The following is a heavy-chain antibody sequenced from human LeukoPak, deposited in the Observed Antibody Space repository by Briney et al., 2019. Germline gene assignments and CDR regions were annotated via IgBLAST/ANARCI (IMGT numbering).Heavy chain of an antibody. CDR3: AKDSKWEPYNHYGMDV. CDR1: GFTFSSYA. D-gene: IGHD1-26*01. J-gene: IGHJ6*02. V-gene: IGHV3-23*01. CDR2: ISGSGGST. Sequence: GSLRLSCAASGFTFSSYAMSWVRQAPGKGLEWVSAISGSGGSTYYADSVKGRFTISRDNSKNTLYLQMNSLRAEDTAVYYCAKDSKWEPYNHYGMDVWGQGTTVTVSS.